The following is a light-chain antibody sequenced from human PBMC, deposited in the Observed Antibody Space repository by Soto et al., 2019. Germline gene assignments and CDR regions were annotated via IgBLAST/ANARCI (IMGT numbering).Light chain of an antibody. V-gene: IGKV3-15*01. CDR2: GAS. CDR1: QSVSSN. Sequence: EIVMKQSPATLSVSPGERATLSCRASQSVSSNLAWYQQKPGQAPRLLIYGASTRATGIPVRFSGSGSGTEFTLTNSSLKSEDCAVYYWQQYNNWPPLTFGGGTKVEIK. CDR3: QQYNNWPPLT. J-gene: IGKJ4*02.